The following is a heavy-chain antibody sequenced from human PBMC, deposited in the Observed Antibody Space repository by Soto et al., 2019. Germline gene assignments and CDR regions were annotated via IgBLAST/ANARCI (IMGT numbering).Heavy chain of an antibody. CDR1: GGTFSSYA. J-gene: IGHJ3*02. D-gene: IGHD3-3*01. CDR2: IIPIFGTA. CDR3: ASPTKRITIFGVVPNGAFDI. Sequence: GASVKVSCKASGGTFSSYAISWVRQAPGQGLEWMGGIIPIFGTANYAQKFQGRVTITADESTSTAYMELSSLRSEDTAVYYCASPTKRITIFGVVPNGAFDIWGQGTMVTVSS. V-gene: IGHV1-69*13.